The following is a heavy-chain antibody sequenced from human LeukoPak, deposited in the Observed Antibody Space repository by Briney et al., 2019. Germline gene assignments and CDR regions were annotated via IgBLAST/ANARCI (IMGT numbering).Heavy chain of an antibody. D-gene: IGHD6-13*01. CDR1: GGSISSRGYY. CDR3: ARQLAAAGEWAFDY. Sequence: SETLSLTCTVSGGSISSRGYYWGWMRQPPGKGLEWVGSMYYSGSTYDNPSLRSRVTISVGTSKNQLSLKLTSVTAVDTAVYYCARQLAAAGEWAFDYWGQGTLVTVSS. CDR2: MYYSGST. J-gene: IGHJ4*02. V-gene: IGHV4-39*01.